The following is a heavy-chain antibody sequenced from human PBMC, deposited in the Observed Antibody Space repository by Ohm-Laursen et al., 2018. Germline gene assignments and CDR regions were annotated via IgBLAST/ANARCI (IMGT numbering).Heavy chain of an antibody. CDR3: VRGLADGVHLN. CDR2: IYSGGST. CDR1: GFTVSSNY. D-gene: IGHD4-17*01. V-gene: IGHV3-66*01. Sequence: SLRLSCSASGFTVSSNYMSWVRQAPGKGLAWVSVIYSGGSTYYADSVKGRFTISRDNSKNALYLQMNSLRAEDWGVYYCVRGLADGVHLNWGQGTLVAVSS. J-gene: IGHJ4*02.